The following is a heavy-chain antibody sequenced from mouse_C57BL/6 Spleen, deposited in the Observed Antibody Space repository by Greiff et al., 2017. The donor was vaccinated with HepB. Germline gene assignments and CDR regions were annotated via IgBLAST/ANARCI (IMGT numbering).Heavy chain of an antibody. V-gene: IGHV14-4*01. CDR2: IDPENGDT. D-gene: IGHD1-1*01. Sequence: EVQLQQSGAELVRPGASVKLSCTASGFNIKDDYMHWVKQRPEQGLEWIGWIDPENGDTEYASKFQGKATITADTSSNTAYLQLSSLTSEDTAVYYCTTRGGNFFDYWGQGTTLTVSS. CDR3: TTRGGNFFDY. J-gene: IGHJ2*01. CDR1: GFNIKDDY.